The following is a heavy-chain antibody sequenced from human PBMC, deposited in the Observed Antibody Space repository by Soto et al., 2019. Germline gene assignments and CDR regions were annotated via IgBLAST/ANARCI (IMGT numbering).Heavy chain of an antibody. CDR2: IYYSGST. V-gene: IGHV4-59*01. J-gene: IGHJ3*02. Sequence: SETLSLTCTVSGGSISSYYWSWIRQPPGKGLEWIGYIYYSGSTNYNPSLKSRVTISVDTSKNQFSLKLSSVTAADTAVYYCARERGANAFDIWGQGTMVTVSS. D-gene: IGHD3-10*01. CDR1: GGSISSYY. CDR3: ARERGANAFDI.